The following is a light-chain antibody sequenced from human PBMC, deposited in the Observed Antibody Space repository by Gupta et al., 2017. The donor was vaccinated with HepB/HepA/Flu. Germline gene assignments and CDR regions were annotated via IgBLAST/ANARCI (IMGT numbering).Light chain of an antibody. J-gene: IGLJ3*02. CDR3: QSYDNTLSAWV. Sequence: QSVLTQPPSVSGAPGQRVTISCTGCSSNIGASSDVHWYQHLPGTAPKLLIYANTNRPSGVPDRFSGSRSGTSASLAVTGLQAEDEAEYYCQSYDNTLSAWVFGGGTKLTVL. CDR1: SSNIGASSD. CDR2: ANT. V-gene: IGLV1-40*01.